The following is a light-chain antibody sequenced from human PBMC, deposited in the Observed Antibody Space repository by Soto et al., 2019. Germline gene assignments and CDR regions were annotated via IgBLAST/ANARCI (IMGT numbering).Light chain of an antibody. CDR1: TSNIGAPYD. J-gene: IGLJ1*01. V-gene: IGLV1-40*01. Sequence: QSVLTQPPSVSGAPGQRVPISCTGSTSNIGAPYDVHWYQHLPGTAPKLLIYGDNNRPSGVPDRFSGSKSGTSASLAITRLQAEDEADYYCQSYDISLHNYVFGTGTKLTVL. CDR3: QSYDISLHNYV. CDR2: GDN.